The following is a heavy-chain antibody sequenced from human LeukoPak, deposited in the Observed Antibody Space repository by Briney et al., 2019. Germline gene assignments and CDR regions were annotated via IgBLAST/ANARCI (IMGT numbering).Heavy chain of an antibody. D-gene: IGHD5-12*01. CDR3: ARGPEGGYDSSNYFDY. CDR2: VIPIFGTA. V-gene: IGHV1-69*05. J-gene: IGHJ4*02. CDR1: GGTFSSYA. Sequence: SVTVSCKASGGTFSSYAISWVRQAPGQGLEWMGGVIPIFGTANYAQKFQGRVTITTDESTSTAYMELSSLRSEDTAVYYCARGPEGGYDSSNYFDYWGQGTLVTVSS.